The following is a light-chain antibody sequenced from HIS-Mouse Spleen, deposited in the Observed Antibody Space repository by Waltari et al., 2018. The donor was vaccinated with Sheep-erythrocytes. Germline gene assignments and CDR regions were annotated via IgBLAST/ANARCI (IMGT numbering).Light chain of an antibody. CDR3: CSYAGSSTPWV. J-gene: IGLJ3*02. Sequence: QSALTQPAPVSGSPGQALTISCTGTSSDVGSYHVVSWYQQHPGKAPKLMIYEGSKRPSWASNRFSCSNSGNTASLTISGLQAEDEAYYYCCSYAGSSTPWVFGGGTKLTVL. CDR1: SSDVGSYHV. V-gene: IGLV2-23*01. CDR2: EGS.